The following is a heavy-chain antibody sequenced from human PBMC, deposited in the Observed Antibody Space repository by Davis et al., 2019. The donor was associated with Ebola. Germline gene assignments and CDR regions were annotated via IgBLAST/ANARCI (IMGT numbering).Heavy chain of an antibody. D-gene: IGHD5-12*01. J-gene: IGHJ6*02. V-gene: IGHV5-51*01. CDR2: IYPGDSDT. CDR1: GYSFTSYW. Sequence: KVSCKGSGYSFTSYWIGWVRQMPGKGLEWMGIIYPGDSDTRYSPSFQGQVTISADKSISTAYLQWSSLKASDTAMYYCARLGGFDYRYYYGMDVWGQGTTVTVSS. CDR3: ARLGGFDYRYYYGMDV.